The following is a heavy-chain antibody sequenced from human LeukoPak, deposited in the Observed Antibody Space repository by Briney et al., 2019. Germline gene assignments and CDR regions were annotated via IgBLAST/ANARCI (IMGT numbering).Heavy chain of an antibody. CDR1: GFTLSSFW. Sequence: GGSLRLSCAASGFTLSSFWMNWVRQAPGKGLEWVANINQGGSDKYYVDPVKGRLTISKDNAKNSVHLQMNSLRAEDTAVYYCARTNIGYSYAPYWGQGTLVTVSS. D-gene: IGHD5-18*01. V-gene: IGHV3-7*01. CDR3: ARTNIGYSYAPY. J-gene: IGHJ4*02. CDR2: INQGGSDK.